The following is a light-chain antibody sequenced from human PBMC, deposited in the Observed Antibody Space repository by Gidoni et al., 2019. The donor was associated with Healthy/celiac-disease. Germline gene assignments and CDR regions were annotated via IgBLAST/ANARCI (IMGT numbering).Light chain of an antibody. Sequence: IVMPQSPATLSVSPRERATLACRSSQSVSSKLAWYQQKPGQAPRLLIYGESTRATGIPARFSGSGCGTEFTLTISSLQSEDFAFYYCQRYNNWATFGQGTRLEIK. CDR3: QRYNNWAT. CDR2: GES. V-gene: IGKV3-15*01. J-gene: IGKJ5*01. CDR1: QSVSSK.